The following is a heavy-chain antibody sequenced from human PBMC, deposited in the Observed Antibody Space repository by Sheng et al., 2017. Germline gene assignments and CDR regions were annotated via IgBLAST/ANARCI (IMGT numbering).Heavy chain of an antibody. Sequence: QVQLVESGGGVVQPGRSLRLSCAASGFTFSSYGMHWVRQAPGKGLEWVAVISYDGSNKYYADSVKGRFTISRDNSKNTLYLQMNSLRAEDTAVYYCAKDWSYYYDSSGMVGPLGYWGQGTLVTVSS. J-gene: IGHJ4*02. CDR1: GFTFSSYG. V-gene: IGHV3-30*18. D-gene: IGHD3-22*01. CDR2: ISYDGSNK. CDR3: AKDWSYYYDSSGMVGPLGY.